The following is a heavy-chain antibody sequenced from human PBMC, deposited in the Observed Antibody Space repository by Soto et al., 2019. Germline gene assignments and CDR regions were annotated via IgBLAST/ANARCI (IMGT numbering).Heavy chain of an antibody. Sequence: QVQLVESGGCVVQPGMSLRLSCAASGFTFSSYGMHWVRQAPGKGLEWVAVIWYDGSNKYYADSVKGRFTISRDNSKNTLYLKMNSLRAEDTAVYYCARAVGLEITRYGMDVWGKGTTVTVSS. CDR3: ARAVGLEITRYGMDV. V-gene: IGHV3-33*01. J-gene: IGHJ6*04. CDR1: GFTFSSYG. CDR2: IWYDGSNK. D-gene: IGHD3-16*01.